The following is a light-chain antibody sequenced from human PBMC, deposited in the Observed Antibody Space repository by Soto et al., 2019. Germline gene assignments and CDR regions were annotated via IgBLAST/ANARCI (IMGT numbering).Light chain of an antibody. CDR3: SSYAGRSNV. J-gene: IGLJ1*01. CDR2: EVN. Sequence: QSVLAQPPSASGSPGQSVAISCTGTSSDVGDYNYVSWYQQHPGKAPKLMIYEVNKRPSGVPDRFSGSKSGNTASLTGSGLQAEDEADDYCSSYAGRSNVFGTGTKVTVL. CDR1: SSDVGDYNY. V-gene: IGLV2-8*01.